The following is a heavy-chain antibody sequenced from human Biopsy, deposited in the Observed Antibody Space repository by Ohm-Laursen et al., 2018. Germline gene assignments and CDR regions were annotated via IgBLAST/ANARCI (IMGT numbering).Heavy chain of an antibody. CDR2: IYYSVMT. D-gene: IGHD4-11*01. V-gene: IGHV4-59*02. J-gene: IGHJ6*02. CDR1: GDSVTKYC. CDR3: ARDSGILNYGNFKYYHYYGMDV. Sequence: PSETLSLTCTVSGDSVTKYCWSWIRQPPGKGLEWIGHIYYSVMTNYNPSLQSRVSISVDTSRNQVSLTLSSVTAADTAVYYCARDSGILNYGNFKYYHYYGMDVWGQGTKVTVSS.